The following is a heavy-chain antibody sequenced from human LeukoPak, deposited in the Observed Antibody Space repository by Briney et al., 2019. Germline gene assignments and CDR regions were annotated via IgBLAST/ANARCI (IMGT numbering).Heavy chain of an antibody. CDR1: GGPISSSIYY. CDR3: ARGKYQLLRAYYYYYMDV. J-gene: IGHJ6*03. D-gene: IGHD2-2*01. V-gene: IGHV4-39*01. Sequence: PSETLSLTCTVSGGPISSSIYYWGRIRKPPGKGVEWIGSIYYSGSTYYNPSLKSRLTISVDTSKNQFSLKLSSVTAADTAVYYCARGKYQLLRAYYYYYMDVWGKGTTVTVSS. CDR2: IYYSGST.